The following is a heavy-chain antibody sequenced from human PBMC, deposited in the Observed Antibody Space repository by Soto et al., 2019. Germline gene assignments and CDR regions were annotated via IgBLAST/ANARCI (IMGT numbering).Heavy chain of an antibody. CDR1: AFTFNNYA. D-gene: IGHD1-26*01. V-gene: IGHV3-23*01. CDR2: IGCSGRTT. J-gene: IGHJ4*02. CDR3: TRGPRADSSGTGAH. Sequence: AGSLRLSCAASAFTFNNYAMSWVRQAPGKGLEWVSGIGCSGRTTNYADPMRGRFTISRDNCKNTLYLQRTNLKPDTTAKYYYTRGPRADSSGTGAHWGQGTPVTVSS.